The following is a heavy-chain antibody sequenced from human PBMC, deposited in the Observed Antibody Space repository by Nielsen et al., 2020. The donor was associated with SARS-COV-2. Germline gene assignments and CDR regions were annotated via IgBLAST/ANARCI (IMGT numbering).Heavy chain of an antibody. D-gene: IGHD5-18*01. CDR3: ARRDTTKVRDYYYSYMDV. J-gene: IGHJ6*03. Sequence: GGSLRLSCAASGFTVSGNHMNWVRQAPGKGLEWVSAIYSGNSTFYADSVKGRFTISRDNSKNTLYLQMNSLRAEDTAVYYCARRDTTKVRDYYYSYMDVWGKGTTVTVSS. V-gene: IGHV3-53*01. CDR2: IYSGNST. CDR1: GFTVSGNH.